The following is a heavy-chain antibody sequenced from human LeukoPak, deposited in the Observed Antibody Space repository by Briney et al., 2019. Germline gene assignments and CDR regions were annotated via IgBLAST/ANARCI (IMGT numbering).Heavy chain of an antibody. CDR1: GFTFSSYW. CDR3: ARGGRIAVANFDY. CDR2: INSDGSST. Sequence: PGESLRLSCAASGFTFSSYWMHWVRQAPGKGLVWVSRINSDGSSTSYADSVKGRFTISRDNAKNTLYLQMNSLRAEDTAVYYCARGGRIAVANFDYWGQGTLVTVSS. V-gene: IGHV3-74*01. D-gene: IGHD6-19*01. J-gene: IGHJ4*02.